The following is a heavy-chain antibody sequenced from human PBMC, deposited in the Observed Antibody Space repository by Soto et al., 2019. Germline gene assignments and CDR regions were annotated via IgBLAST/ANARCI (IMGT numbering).Heavy chain of an antibody. CDR2: ISLGGTTV. Sequence: GGSLRLSCAASGFTFRNYNMNWVRQAPGKGLEWVAHISLGGTTVDYADSVKGRFTISRDNSKNTLYLQMNSLRAEDTAVYYCAKDRRMTATRGKYYFDYWGQGTLVTVSS. D-gene: IGHD5-12*01. J-gene: IGHJ4*02. CDR3: AKDRRMTATRGKYYFDY. CDR1: GFTFRNYN. V-gene: IGHV3-48*01.